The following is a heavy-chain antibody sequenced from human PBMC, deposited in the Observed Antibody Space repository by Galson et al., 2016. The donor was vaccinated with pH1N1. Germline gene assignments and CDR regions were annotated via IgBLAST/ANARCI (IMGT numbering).Heavy chain of an antibody. J-gene: IGHJ4*02. CDR3: VRAGGGYPFDY. D-gene: IGHD1-26*01. CDR1: GFPFSRYV. CDR2: ISGTGISI. V-gene: IGHV3-21*01. Sequence: SLRLSCAASGFPFSRYVMNWVRQAPGKGLEWVSSISGTGISIYYADSVRGRVTISRDNAKKSLYLQMDSLRVDDTAVYYCVRAGGGYPFDYWGQGSLVTVSS.